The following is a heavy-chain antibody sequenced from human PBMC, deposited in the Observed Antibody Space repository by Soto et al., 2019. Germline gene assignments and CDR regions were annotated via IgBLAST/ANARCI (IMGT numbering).Heavy chain of an antibody. CDR1: GFTVSSNY. CDR2: IYSGGST. D-gene: IGHD1-26*01. J-gene: IGHJ6*02. CDR3: ASTSGTFYGMDV. V-gene: IGHV3-53*02. Sequence: EVQLVETGGGLIQPGGSLRLSCAASGFTVSSNYMSWVRQAPGKGLEWVSVIYSGGSTYYADSVKGRFTISRDNSKNTLYRQMNSLRAEDTAVYYCASTSGTFYGMDVWGQGTTVTVSS.